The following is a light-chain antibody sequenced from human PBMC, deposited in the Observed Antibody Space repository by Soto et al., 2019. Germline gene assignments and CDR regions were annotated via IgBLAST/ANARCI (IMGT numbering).Light chain of an antibody. Sequence: QSALTQPASVSGSPGQSITISCTGTSSDVGGHNYVSWYQQHPGKAPKLMIYEVSNRPSGVSNRFSGSKSGNTASLTISGLQAEDEADYYCSSFTSGSTLFGTGTKVTVL. CDR1: SSDVGGHNY. CDR2: EVS. V-gene: IGLV2-14*01. J-gene: IGLJ1*01. CDR3: SSFTSGSTL.